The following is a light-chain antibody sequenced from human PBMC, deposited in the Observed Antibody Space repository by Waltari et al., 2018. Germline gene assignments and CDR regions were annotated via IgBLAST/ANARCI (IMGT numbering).Light chain of an antibody. Sequence: QSALTQPRSVSGSPGQSVTISCTGTSSDVAGYNYVSWYQHHPGQAPKLIIYDVTKRPSGVPDRFSASKSDNTASLTISGLQAEDEADYYCCSYAGSITFWVFGGGTKLTVL. CDR2: DVT. V-gene: IGLV2-11*01. CDR3: CSYAGSITFWV. CDR1: SSDVAGYNY. J-gene: IGLJ3*02.